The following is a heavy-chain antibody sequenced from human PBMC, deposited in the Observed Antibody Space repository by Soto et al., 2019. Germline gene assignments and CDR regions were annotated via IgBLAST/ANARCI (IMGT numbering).Heavy chain of an antibody. Sequence: SETLSLTCTVSGVFISSSSYNWGWIRQPPGKGLEWIGSIYYSGSTYYNPSLKSRVTVSVDTSNNQFSLKLSSVTAADTAVYYCARQWLVHVSLDYWGQGTLVTVSS. CDR3: ARQWLVHVSLDY. CDR2: IYYSGST. V-gene: IGHV4-39*01. J-gene: IGHJ4*02. D-gene: IGHD6-19*01. CDR1: GVFISSSSYN.